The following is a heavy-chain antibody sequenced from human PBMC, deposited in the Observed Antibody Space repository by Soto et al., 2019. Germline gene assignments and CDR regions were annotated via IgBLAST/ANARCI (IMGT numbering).Heavy chain of an antibody. Sequence: QLQLQESGPGLVKPSETLSLTCTVSGGSISSSSYYWGWIRQPPGKGLEWIGSIYYSGSTYYNPSLKSRVTISVDTSKNQFSLKLSSVTAADTAVYYCARSYSGYDGVYGYFDYWGQGTLVTVSS. V-gene: IGHV4-39*01. CDR2: IYYSGST. CDR1: GGSISSSSYY. CDR3: ARSYSGYDGVYGYFDY. J-gene: IGHJ4*02. D-gene: IGHD5-12*01.